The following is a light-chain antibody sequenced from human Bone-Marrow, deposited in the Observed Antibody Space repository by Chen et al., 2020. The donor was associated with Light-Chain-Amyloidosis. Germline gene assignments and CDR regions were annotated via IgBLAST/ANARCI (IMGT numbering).Light chain of an antibody. CDR2: GNT. CDR3: QSYDSSLSASYV. CDR1: SSNIGAGYE. J-gene: IGLJ1*01. V-gene: IGLV1-40*01. Sequence: QSALTQPPSVSGAPGQRVTIPCTGRSSNIGAGYEVHWYQQLPGTAPKLLIFGNTNRPSGVPGRFSGSKAGTSASLAITWLRTEDEADYYCQSYDSSLSASYVFGTGTKVTIL.